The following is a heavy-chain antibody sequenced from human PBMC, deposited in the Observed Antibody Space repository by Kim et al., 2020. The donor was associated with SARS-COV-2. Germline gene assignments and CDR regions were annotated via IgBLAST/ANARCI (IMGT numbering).Heavy chain of an antibody. CDR3: AREGGLGDYGDYGEAFDI. Sequence: GESLKISCKGSGYSFTSYWISWVRQMPGKGLEWMGRIDPSDSYTNYSPSFQGHVTISADKSISTAYLQWSSLKASDTAMYYCAREGGLGDYGDYGEAFDIWGQGTMVTVSS. V-gene: IGHV5-10-1*01. CDR1: GYSFTSYW. D-gene: IGHD4-17*01. CDR2: IDPSDSYT. J-gene: IGHJ3*02.